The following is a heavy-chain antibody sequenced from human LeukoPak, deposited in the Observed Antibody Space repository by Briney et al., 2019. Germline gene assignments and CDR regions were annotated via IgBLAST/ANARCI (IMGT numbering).Heavy chain of an antibody. CDR2: ISWYSGSI. Sequence: GGSLRLSCAASGFTFDDYAMHWVRQAPGKGLEWVSGISWYSGSIGYADAVNDRFTISRDNAKNSLYLQMNSLRAEDTALYYCAKDTLGYYYGTGSYPDYWGQGTLVTVSS. CDR1: GFTFDDYA. CDR3: AKDTLGYYYGTGSYPDY. D-gene: IGHD3-10*01. V-gene: IGHV3-9*01. J-gene: IGHJ4*02.